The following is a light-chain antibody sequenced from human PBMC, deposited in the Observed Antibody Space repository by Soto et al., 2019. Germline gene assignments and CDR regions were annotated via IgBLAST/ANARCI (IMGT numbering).Light chain of an antibody. CDR2: AAS. CDR3: QQANSFPLT. CDR1: QGISSW. V-gene: IGKV1-12*01. J-gene: IGKJ4*01. Sequence: DIQMTQSPSSVSASVGDRVTITCRASQGISSWLAWYQQKPGKAPNILIYAASSLQSGVPSRLSCSGSGTDFSLTIISLPTEESATYYCQQANSFPLTFGGGTRVEIK.